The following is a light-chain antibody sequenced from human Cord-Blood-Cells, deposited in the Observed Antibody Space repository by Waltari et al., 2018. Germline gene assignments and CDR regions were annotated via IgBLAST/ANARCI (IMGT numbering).Light chain of an antibody. J-gene: IGLJ1*01. CDR3: QAWDSSTVV. CDR1: QSGDKY. V-gene: IGLV3-1*01. CDR2: QDS. Sequence: SYELTQPPSVSVSPGQTASITCSGDQSGDKYACWYQQKPGQSPVLVIYQDSKRPSGIPERFSGSNSGNTATLTISGTQAMDEADYYCQAWDSSTVVFGTGTKVTVL.